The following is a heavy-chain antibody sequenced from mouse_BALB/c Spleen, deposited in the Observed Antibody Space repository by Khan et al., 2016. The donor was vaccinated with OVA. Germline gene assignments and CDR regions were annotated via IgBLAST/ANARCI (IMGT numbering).Heavy chain of an antibody. Sequence: EVQLQQSGPELMQPGTSVKISCKASGYSFTTYYIHWVMQSPGKSLEWIGYIDPFSGDTTFNQKFKGKATLTVYKSSSTAYIHLSNLTSEDSAIYYCKRHGYVAWFTYWGQGTLVTVSA. D-gene: IGHD2-2*01. V-gene: IGHV1S135*01. J-gene: IGHJ3*01. CDR1: GYSFTTYY. CDR2: IDPFSGDT. CDR3: KRHGYVAWFTY.